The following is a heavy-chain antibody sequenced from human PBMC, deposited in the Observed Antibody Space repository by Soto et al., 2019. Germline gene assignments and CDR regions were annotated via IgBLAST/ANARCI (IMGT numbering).Heavy chain of an antibody. D-gene: IGHD6-19*01. CDR3: AKGGRQWLVTSDFNY. Sequence: VQLVESGGGVVQPGRSLRLSCAAPGFNFSDYAMHWVRQAPGKGMEWVAVVSHDGRNTHYADSVKGRFTISRDSSQKTDSLEMTSLRAEDTAVYYCAKGGRQWLVTSDFNYWGQGALVTVSS. CDR2: VSHDGRNT. CDR1: GFNFSDYA. J-gene: IGHJ4*02. V-gene: IGHV3-30*18.